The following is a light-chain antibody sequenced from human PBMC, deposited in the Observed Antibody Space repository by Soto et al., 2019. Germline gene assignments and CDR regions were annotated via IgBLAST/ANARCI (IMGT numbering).Light chain of an antibody. V-gene: IGKV4-1*01. CDR1: QNILYRSNQKNY. Sequence: DIVVTQTPDSLAVSLGERVTINCKSSQNILYRSNQKNYLAWYQKKPGQPPRLLINWASIRESGVPDRFSGTSSGTDFTLTISSQQAEDVAVYYCQQYYDTPHAFGQGTKLEIK. J-gene: IGKJ2*01. CDR3: QQYYDTPHA. CDR2: WAS.